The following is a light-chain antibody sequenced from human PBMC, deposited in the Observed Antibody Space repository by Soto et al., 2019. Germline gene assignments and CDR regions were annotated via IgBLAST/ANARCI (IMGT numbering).Light chain of an antibody. CDR1: QSVSLS. J-gene: IGKJ1*01. Sequence: EIVLTQASGPMYASPGGRATVSCXXSQSVSLSLAWYQQKPGQAPRLLIYDASKRASGFPARFSGSGSGTDFTLTISSLEPEDFAVYYCQERTGWPPWTFGQGTKVDIK. CDR2: DAS. CDR3: QERTGWPPWT. V-gene: IGKV3-11*01.